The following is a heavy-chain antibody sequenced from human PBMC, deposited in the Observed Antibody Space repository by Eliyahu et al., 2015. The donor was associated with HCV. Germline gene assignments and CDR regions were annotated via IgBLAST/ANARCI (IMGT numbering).Heavy chain of an antibody. Sequence: QVQLVESGGGVVQPGXSRRLSCVASGFPFKSNAMHWVRRAPGKGLEWVAGVSSGGSNKYYADSVKGRFTIYRDNFKNTLDLQMDGLRTEDTAVYYCARSSGVYWYFDLWGRGTLVTVSS. J-gene: IGHJ2*01. CDR2: VSSGGSNK. CDR3: ARSSGVYWYFDL. V-gene: IGHV3-30*03. CDR1: GFPFKSNA. D-gene: IGHD2-15*01.